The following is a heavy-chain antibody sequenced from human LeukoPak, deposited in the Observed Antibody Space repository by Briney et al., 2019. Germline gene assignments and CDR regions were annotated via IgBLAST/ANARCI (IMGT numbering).Heavy chain of an antibody. CDR1: GFTFSSYA. D-gene: IGHD3-22*01. CDR2: ISGSGGST. Sequence: GGSLRLSCAASGFTFSSYAMSWVRQAPGKGLEWVSAISGSGGSTYYADSVKGRFTISRDNSKNTLYLQMNSLRAEDTAVYYCAKDPLIVVADPPLYYFDYWGQGTLVTVSS. J-gene: IGHJ4*02. V-gene: IGHV3-23*01. CDR3: AKDPLIVVADPPLYYFDY.